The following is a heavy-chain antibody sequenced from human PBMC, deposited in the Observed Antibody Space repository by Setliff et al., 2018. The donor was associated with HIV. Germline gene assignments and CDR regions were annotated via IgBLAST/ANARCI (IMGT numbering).Heavy chain of an antibody. J-gene: IGHJ4*02. CDR3: ARQERYCTSADCYRYFNY. D-gene: IGHD2-2*02. V-gene: IGHV4-61*02. CDR1: GGSITSTSYY. Sequence: SETLSLTCTVSGGSITSTSYYWTWIRQPAGKGLEWIGRIYASGNTNYNPSLKSRVTISVDTSKNQFSLKLSSVTAADTAVYYCARQERYCTSADCYRYFNYWGQGTLVTVSS. CDR2: IYASGNT.